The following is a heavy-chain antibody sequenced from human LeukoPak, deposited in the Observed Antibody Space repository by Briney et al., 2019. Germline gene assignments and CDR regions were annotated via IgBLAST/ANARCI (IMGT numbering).Heavy chain of an antibody. Sequence: AASVKVSCKASGGTFSSYAISWVRQAPGQGLEWMGGIIPILGTANYAQKFQGRVTITADESTSTAYMELSSLRSEDTAVYYCARGRGGELPGYWGQGTLVTVSS. V-gene: IGHV1-69*01. CDR3: ARGRGGELPGY. CDR2: IIPILGTA. D-gene: IGHD1-26*01. J-gene: IGHJ4*02. CDR1: GGTFSSYA.